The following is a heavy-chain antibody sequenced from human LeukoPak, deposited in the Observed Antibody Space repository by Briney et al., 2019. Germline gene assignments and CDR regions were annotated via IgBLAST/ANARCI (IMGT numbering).Heavy chain of an antibody. Sequence: PSETLSLTCTVSGYSISSGYYWGWIRQPPGKGLEWIGSIHHSGSTYYNPSLKSRVTISVDTSKNQVSLKLSSVTAADTAMYYCARSGKDVTIFGVAINRRNYYYMDVWGKGTTVTVSS. CDR2: IHHSGST. V-gene: IGHV4-38-2*02. J-gene: IGHJ6*03. CDR1: GYSISSGYY. D-gene: IGHD3-3*01. CDR3: ARSGKDVTIFGVAINRRNYYYMDV.